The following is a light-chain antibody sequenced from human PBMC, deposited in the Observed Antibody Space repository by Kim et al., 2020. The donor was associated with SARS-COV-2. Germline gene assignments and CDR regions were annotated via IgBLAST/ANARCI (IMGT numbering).Light chain of an antibody. CDR2: DVY. J-gene: IGLJ3*02. CDR3: CSYAGSFSWV. CDR1: SSDVGGYGL. V-gene: IGLV2-11*01. Sequence: GQSVTISCPGTSSDVGGYGLVSWYQQFPGKAPKLIIYDVYNRPSAVPDRFSGSKSGNTASLTISGLQTEDEADYYCCSYAGSFSWVFGGGTKLTVL.